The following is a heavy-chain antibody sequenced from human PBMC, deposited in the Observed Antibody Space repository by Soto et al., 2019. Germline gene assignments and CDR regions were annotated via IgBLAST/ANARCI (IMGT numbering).Heavy chain of an antibody. Sequence: PGESLKISCKGSGYSFAGYWITWLRQKPGKGLEWMGRIDPSDSQTYYSPSFRGHVTISVTKSITTVFVQWSSLRASDTAMYYCARQIYDSDTGPNFQYYFDSWGQGTPVTVSS. V-gene: IGHV5-10-1*01. CDR2: IDPSDSQT. J-gene: IGHJ4*02. D-gene: IGHD3-22*01. CDR3: ARQIYDSDTGPNFQYYFDS. CDR1: GYSFAGYW.